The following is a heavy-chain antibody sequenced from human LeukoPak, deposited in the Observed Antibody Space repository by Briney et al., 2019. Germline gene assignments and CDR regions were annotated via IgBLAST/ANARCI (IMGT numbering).Heavy chain of an antibody. V-gene: IGHV3-48*03. Sequence: PGGSLRLSCAASEFTFRSYEMNWVRQAPGKGMEWVSYISSTGNTIYYVDSVQGRFTISRDNAKNSLYLQMNSVGAEDTAVYYCARGRCCSGHNCYFDYWGQGTLVTVSS. J-gene: IGHJ4*02. CDR3: ARGRCCSGHNCYFDY. D-gene: IGHD2-15*01. CDR2: ISSTGNTI. CDR1: EFTFRSYE.